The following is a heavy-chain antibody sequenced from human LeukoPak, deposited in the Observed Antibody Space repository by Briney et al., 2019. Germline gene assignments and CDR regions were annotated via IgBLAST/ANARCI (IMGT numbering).Heavy chain of an antibody. CDR2: FYSGGRT. CDR1: GFIVSSNY. Sequence: PGGSLRLSCAASGFIVSSNYMSWVRQAPGKGLEWVSVFYSGGRTYYADSVKGRFLISRDNSKNMLYLQMNSLRAEDTAVYYCVREKEGLSGGKTGMDVWGQGTTVTVSS. CDR3: VREKEGLSGGKTGMDV. J-gene: IGHJ6*02. V-gene: IGHV3-53*01. D-gene: IGHD4-23*01.